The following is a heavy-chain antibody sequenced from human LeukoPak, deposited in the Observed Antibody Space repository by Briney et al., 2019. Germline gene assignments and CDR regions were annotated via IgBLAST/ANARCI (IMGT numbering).Heavy chain of an antibody. D-gene: IGHD3-22*01. CDR3: ARQSYYYDSSGYYHDY. CDR1: GFTFSTYW. J-gene: IGHJ4*02. V-gene: IGHV3-74*01. CDR2: INTDGSST. Sequence: QPGGSLRLSCAASGFTFSTYWMHWVRQAPGKGLVWAPRINTDGSSTTYADSVKGRFTISRDNARNTLYLQVSSLRAEDTSVYYCARQSYYYDSSGYYHDYWGQGTLVTVSS.